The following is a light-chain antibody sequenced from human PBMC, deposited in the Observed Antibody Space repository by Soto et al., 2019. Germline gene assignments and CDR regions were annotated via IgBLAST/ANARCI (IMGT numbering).Light chain of an antibody. CDR2: GAS. V-gene: IGKV3-20*01. CDR1: QYINTR. J-gene: IGKJ4*01. Sequence: EIVLTQSPATLSSFPGDRVTLSCRASQYINTRLAWYQHRPGQAPRLLIYGASSGATGIPDRFSGSGSGTDFTLTISRLEPEDFAVYYCQQYGSSPPLSFGGGTKVDIK. CDR3: QQYGSSPPLS.